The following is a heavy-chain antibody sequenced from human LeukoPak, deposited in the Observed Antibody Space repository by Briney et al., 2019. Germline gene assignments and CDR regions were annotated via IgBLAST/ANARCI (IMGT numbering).Heavy chain of an antibody. CDR1: GGTFSSYA. CDR3: ARVATLGSYYFDY. V-gene: IGHV1-69*04. D-gene: IGHD1-26*01. CDR2: VIPILGIA. J-gene: IGHJ4*02. Sequence: SVKVSCKASGGTFSSYAISWVRQAPGQGLEWMGRVIPILGIANYAQKFQGRVTITADKSTSTAYMELSSLRSEDTAVYYCARVATLGSYYFDYWGQGTLVTVSS.